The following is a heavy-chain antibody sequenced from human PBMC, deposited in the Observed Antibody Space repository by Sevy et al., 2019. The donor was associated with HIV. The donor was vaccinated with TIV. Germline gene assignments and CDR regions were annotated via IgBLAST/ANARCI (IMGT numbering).Heavy chain of an antibody. V-gene: IGHV3-15*01. CDR3: ATRLSKSDFDY. Sequence: GGSLRLSCAASGFTFSNAWMSWVRQAPGKGLEWVGRIKSKIDGRTSDIAAPVKGRITISRNDSRNTLYLQMNSLKTEDTGVYYCATRLSKSDFDYWGQGTLVTVSS. CDR2: IKSKIDGRTS. D-gene: IGHD2-21*02. J-gene: IGHJ4*02. CDR1: GFTFSNAW.